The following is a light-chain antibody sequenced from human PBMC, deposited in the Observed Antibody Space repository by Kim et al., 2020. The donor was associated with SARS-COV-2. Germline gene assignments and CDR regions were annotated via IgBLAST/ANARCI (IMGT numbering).Light chain of an antibody. V-gene: IGKV1-5*01. J-gene: IGKJ1*01. CDR3: QQYNSYWT. CDR2: DAS. Sequence: GDRVTITCRASQSISSWLAWYQQKPGKAHKLLIYDASSLESGVPSRFSGSGSGTEFTLTISSLQPDDFATYYCQQYNSYWTFGQGTKV. CDR1: QSISSW.